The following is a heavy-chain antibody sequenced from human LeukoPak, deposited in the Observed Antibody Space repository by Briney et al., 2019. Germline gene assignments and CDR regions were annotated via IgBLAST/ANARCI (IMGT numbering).Heavy chain of an antibody. D-gene: IGHD3-9*01. CDR3: ARAKYDILTGYYYVDY. CDR1: GGSISSYY. Sequence: SETLSLTCTVSGGSISSYYWSWIRQPAGKGLEWIGRIYTSGSTNYNPSLKSRVTISVDTSKNQFSLKLSSVTAADTAVYYCARAKYDILTGYYYVDYWGQGTLVTVSS. CDR2: IYTSGST. J-gene: IGHJ4*02. V-gene: IGHV4-4*07.